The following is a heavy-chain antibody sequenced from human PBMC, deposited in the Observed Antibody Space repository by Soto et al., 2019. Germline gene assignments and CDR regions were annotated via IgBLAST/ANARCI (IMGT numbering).Heavy chain of an antibody. V-gene: IGHV4-34*01. CDR3: ARGDIVVVPAARRGMGV. CDR2: INHSGST. D-gene: IGHD2-2*01. J-gene: IGHJ6*02. Sequence: SETLSLTCAVYGGSFSGYHWSWIRQPPGKGLEWIGEINHSGSTNYNPSLKSRVTISVDTSKNQFSLKLSSVTAADTAVYYCARGDIVVVPAARRGMGVWGQGTTVTVSS. CDR1: GGSFSGYH.